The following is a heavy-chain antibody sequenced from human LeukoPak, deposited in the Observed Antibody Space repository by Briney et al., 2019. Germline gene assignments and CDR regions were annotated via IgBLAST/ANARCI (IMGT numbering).Heavy chain of an antibody. J-gene: IGHJ4*02. Sequence: GASEKVSCKASGGTFSSYAISWVRQAPGQGLEWMGGIIPIFGTANYAQKFQGRVTITTDESTSTAYMELSSLRSEDTAVYYCARAGEYYYDSSGYYFDYWGQGTLVTVSS. D-gene: IGHD3-22*01. CDR3: ARAGEYYYDSSGYYFDY. CDR1: GGTFSSYA. V-gene: IGHV1-69*05. CDR2: IIPIFGTA.